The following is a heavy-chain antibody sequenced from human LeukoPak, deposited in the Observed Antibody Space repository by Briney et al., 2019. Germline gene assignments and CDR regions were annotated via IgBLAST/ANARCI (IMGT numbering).Heavy chain of an antibody. CDR2: ISGSGGST. D-gene: IGHD3-22*01. CDR3: SKGPHYYDSSGYHTDY. V-gene: IGHV3-23*01. Sequence: GGSLRLSCAASGFTFSSYGMSWVRQAPGKGLEWVSAISGSGGSTYYADSVKGRFTISRDNSKNTLYLQMNSLRAEDTAVYYWSKGPHYYDSSGYHTDYWGQGTLVTVSS. J-gene: IGHJ4*02. CDR1: GFTFSSYG.